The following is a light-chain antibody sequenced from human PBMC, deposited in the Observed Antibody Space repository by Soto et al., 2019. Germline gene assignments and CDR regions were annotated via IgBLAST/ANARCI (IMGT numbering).Light chain of an antibody. CDR2: GAS. J-gene: IGKJ1*01. CDR3: QQYGSSPRT. V-gene: IGKV3-20*01. CDR1: QSVSNNY. Sequence: EIVLTQSPGTLSSSPGERATLSCRASQSVSNNYLAWYQQKPGQAPRLLIYGASTRATGIPARFSGSGSGTDFTLTISRLEPEDFAVYYCQQYGSSPRTFGQGTKVDIK.